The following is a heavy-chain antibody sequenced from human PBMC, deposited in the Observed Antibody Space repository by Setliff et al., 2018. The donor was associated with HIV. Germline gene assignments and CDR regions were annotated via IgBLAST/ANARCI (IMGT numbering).Heavy chain of an antibody. CDR1: GYTLTELS. D-gene: IGHD6-19*01. Sequence: ASVKVSCKVSGYTLTELSMHWVRQAPGKGLEWMGGFDPEDGETVYPQIFQGRVTMTEDTSTDTAYMELSGLTYEDTAIYYCATLTAEGDGYVSGWSTLYFDFWGQGTLVTVSS. CDR2: FDPEDGET. CDR3: ATLTAEGDGYVSGWSTLYFDF. V-gene: IGHV1-24*01. J-gene: IGHJ4*02.